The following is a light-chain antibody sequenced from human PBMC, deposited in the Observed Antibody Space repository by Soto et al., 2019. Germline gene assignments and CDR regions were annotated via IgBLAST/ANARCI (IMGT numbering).Light chain of an antibody. J-gene: IGLJ3*02. Sequence: QAVVTQPPSASGTPGQRVTISCSGSSSNIGSDTVNWYQQLPGTAPKLLIHRSNQRPSGVPGRFSGSKSGTSASLAISGLQPEDEADYHWASWDASLNGWVFGGGTTLTVL. CDR3: ASWDASLNGWV. V-gene: IGLV1-44*01. CDR1: SSNIGSDT. CDR2: RSN.